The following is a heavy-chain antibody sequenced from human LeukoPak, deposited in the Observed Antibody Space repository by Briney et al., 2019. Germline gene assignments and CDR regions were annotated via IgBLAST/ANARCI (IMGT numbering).Heavy chain of an antibody. CDR2: IYNSGST. Sequence: SETLSLTCTVSGGSFSRYYWSWIRQPPGKGLEWIGYIYNSGSTNYNPSLKSRVTISVDTSKNQFSLKLSSVTAADTAVYYCASSVVVPAAIDGLFDYWGQGTLVTVSS. CDR1: GGSFSRYY. J-gene: IGHJ4*02. V-gene: IGHV4-59*08. CDR3: ASSVVVPAAIDGLFDY. D-gene: IGHD2-2*02.